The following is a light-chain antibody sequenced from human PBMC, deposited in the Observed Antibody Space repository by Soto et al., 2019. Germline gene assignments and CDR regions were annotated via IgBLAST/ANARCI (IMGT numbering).Light chain of an antibody. Sequence: SYELTQPPSVSVSPGQTASITCSGERLGDKYTCWYQQRPGQSPMLVIYQDTKRPSGIPERFSGSNSGNTATLTITGTLAVDEADYYCQVWDSSTLYVFGTGTKLTVL. CDR3: QVWDSSTLYV. CDR1: RLGDKY. CDR2: QDT. V-gene: IGLV3-1*01. J-gene: IGLJ1*01.